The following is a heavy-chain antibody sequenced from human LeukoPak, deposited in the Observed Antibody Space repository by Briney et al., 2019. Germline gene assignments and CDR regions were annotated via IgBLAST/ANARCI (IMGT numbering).Heavy chain of an antibody. CDR2: INPNSGGT. J-gene: IGHJ6*02. D-gene: IGHD5-12*01. V-gene: IGHV1-2*04. Sequence: ASVKVSCTASGYTFTGYYMHWVRQAPGQGLEWMGWINPNSGGTNYAQKFQGWVTMTRDTSISTAYMELSRLRSDDTAVYYCARDQSGYDSPDPYYYYGMDVWGQGTTVTVSS. CDR3: ARDQSGYDSPDPYYYYGMDV. CDR1: GYTFTGYY.